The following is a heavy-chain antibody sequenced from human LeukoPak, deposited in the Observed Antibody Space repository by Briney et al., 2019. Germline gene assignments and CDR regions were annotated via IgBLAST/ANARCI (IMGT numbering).Heavy chain of an antibody. CDR1: EFAFSSYS. Sequence: PGGSLRLSCAASEFAFSSYSMSWVRQAPGKGLQWVSSISSSGDFISYADSLKGRFTISRDNARNSLYLQMNSLRAEDTAMYFCARSLKWYCSGGSCYSAPSTSDFNWFDPWGQGTLVTVSS. D-gene: IGHD2-15*01. CDR2: ISSSGDFI. J-gene: IGHJ5*02. CDR3: ARSLKWYCSGGSCYSAPSTSDFNWFDP. V-gene: IGHV3-21*01.